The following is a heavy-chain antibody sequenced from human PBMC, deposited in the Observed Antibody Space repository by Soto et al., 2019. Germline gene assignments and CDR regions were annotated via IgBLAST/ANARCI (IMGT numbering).Heavy chain of an antibody. CDR3: ARRGYSSSWVDWYFDL. V-gene: IGHV4-39*01. Sequence: QLQLQESGPGLVKPSETLSLTCTVSGGSISSSSYYWGWIRQPPGKGLEWIGSIYYSGSTYYNPSLKSRVTISVDTSKNQFSLKLSSVTAADTAVYYCARRGYSSSWVDWYFDLWGRGTLVTVSS. D-gene: IGHD6-13*01. J-gene: IGHJ2*01. CDR2: IYYSGST. CDR1: GGSISSSSYY.